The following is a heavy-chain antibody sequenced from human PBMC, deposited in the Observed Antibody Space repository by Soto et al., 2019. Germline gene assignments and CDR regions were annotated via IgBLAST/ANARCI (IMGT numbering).Heavy chain of an antibody. CDR1: GASITSKRDF. Sequence: SETLSLTCTVSGASITSKRDFWAWLRQPPGKGLEWIGSIYYSGTTYYNPSLKSRVTISVDRSKNQFSLKLSSVTAADTAVYYCARHFSVDYFDYWGQGALVTVSS. CDR3: ARHFSVDYFDY. V-gene: IGHV4-39*01. J-gene: IGHJ4*02. CDR2: IYYSGTT.